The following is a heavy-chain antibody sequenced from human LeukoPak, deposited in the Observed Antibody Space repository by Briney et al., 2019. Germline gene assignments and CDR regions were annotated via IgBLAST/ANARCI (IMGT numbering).Heavy chain of an antibody. CDR3: AKEVVLGESNYFYYGMDV. V-gene: IGHV3-23*01. Sequence: PGGSLRLSCAASGFNFRGYAMSWVRQAPGKGVEWVSGISGSGARAHYAESVRGRFTISRDSSQNTLHLEMNSLRAEDTAVYYCAKEVVLGESNYFYYGMDVWGQGTTVTVSS. J-gene: IGHJ6*02. CDR1: GFNFRGYA. D-gene: IGHD1-26*01. CDR2: ISGSGARA.